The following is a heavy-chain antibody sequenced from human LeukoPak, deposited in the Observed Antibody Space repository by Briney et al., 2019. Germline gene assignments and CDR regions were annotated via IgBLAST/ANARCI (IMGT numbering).Heavy chain of an antibody. CDR3: ARDSRYFDWSFLSDFDY. D-gene: IGHD3-9*01. CDR1: GYSFSNYG. J-gene: IGHJ4*02. V-gene: IGHV1-18*01. CDR2: ISGYNFNT. Sequence: GASVKVSCKASGYSFSNYGISWVRQAPGQGLEWMGWISGYNFNTNYAQKFQGRVTVTTDTSTTTAYMELRSLRSDDTAVYYCARDSRYFDWSFLSDFDYWGQGTLVIVSS.